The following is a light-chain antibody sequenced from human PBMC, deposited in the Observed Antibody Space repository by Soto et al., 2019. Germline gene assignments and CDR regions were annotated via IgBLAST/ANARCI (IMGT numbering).Light chain of an antibody. CDR2: DAY. V-gene: IGKV3-15*01. CDR3: QQYSKWPLT. Sequence: EIEMTQSPATLSVSPGERATLSCRASQSVSSDLAWYQQKPGQAPRLLIYDAYTSATGIPARFSGSGSGTEFTLTIGSLQSEDFAVYYCQQYSKWPLTFGAGTQVEIK. CDR1: QSVSSD. J-gene: IGKJ4*01.